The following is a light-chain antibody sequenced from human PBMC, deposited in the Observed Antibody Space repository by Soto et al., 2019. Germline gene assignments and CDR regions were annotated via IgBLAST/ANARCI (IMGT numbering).Light chain of an antibody. Sequence: QAVVTQPPSVSGAPGQRVTISCTGSSSNIGAGYDVHWYQQLPGTAPKLLIYGNSNRPSGVPDRFSGSKSGTSASLAITGLRAEDEGDYYCQSYDSSLSGWVFGGGTKLTVL. CDR2: GNS. V-gene: IGLV1-40*01. CDR3: QSYDSSLSGWV. J-gene: IGLJ3*02. CDR1: SSNIGAGYD.